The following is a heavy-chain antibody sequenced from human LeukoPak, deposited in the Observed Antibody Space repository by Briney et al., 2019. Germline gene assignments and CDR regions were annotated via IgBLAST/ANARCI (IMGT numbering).Heavy chain of an antibody. J-gene: IGHJ4*02. CDR1: GFTFSSYA. D-gene: IGHD3-9*01. CDR2: IGPSGTAI. V-gene: IGHV3-48*01. Sequence: GGSLRLSCAASGFTFSSYAMNWVRQAPGRGLEWVSYIGPSGTAIYYADSVKGRFTISRDNAKNSLYLQMNSLRAEDTAVYYCAKERVDWRYFDYWGQGTLVTVSS. CDR3: AKERVDWRYFDY.